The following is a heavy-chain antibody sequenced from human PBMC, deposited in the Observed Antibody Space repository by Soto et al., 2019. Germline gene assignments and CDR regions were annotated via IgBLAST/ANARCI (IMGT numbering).Heavy chain of an antibody. Sequence: SLRLSCAASGFTFRSFTMNWVRQAPGKGLEWVSTISSNSAYIYYTDALRGRFTISRDNAKNSLHLQMNSLRAEDTAVYYCTRDASRDSSARGWFDPWGPGTLVTVSS. V-gene: IGHV3-21*01. CDR1: GFTFRSFT. D-gene: IGHD6-13*01. CDR2: ISSNSAYI. J-gene: IGHJ5*02. CDR3: TRDASRDSSARGWFDP.